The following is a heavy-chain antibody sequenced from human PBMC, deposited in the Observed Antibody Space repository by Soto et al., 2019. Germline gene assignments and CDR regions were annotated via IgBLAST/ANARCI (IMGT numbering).Heavy chain of an antibody. D-gene: IGHD3-3*01. CDR2: IVTVFGTA. J-gene: IGHJ5*02. CDR3: ARDGDPQSAFWSGPLGGGRFDP. V-gene: IGHV1-69*12. CDR1: GGTFGNSA. Sequence: QVQLVQSGAEVKKPGSSVNVSCKTSGGTFGNSAVTWVRQAPGQGLEWLGGIVTVFGTANYAQKFQGRVTITADESTITASMELNSLKTDDTAVYYCARDGDPQSAFWSGPLGGGRFDPWGQGTLVTVSS.